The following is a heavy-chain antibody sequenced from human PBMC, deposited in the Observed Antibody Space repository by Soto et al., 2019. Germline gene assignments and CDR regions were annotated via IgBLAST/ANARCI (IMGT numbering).Heavy chain of an antibody. J-gene: IGHJ6*03. V-gene: IGHV3-23*01. D-gene: IGHD6-6*01. Sequence: GGSLRLSCTASGFTFSSYAMSWVRQPPGKGLEWVSAISGSGGATYYADSVKGRFTISRDNSKNTLYLQMNSLRAEDTAVYYCARDLEYSSSFYYYYYMDVWGKGTTVTVSS. CDR2: ISGSGGAT. CDR1: GFTFSSYA. CDR3: ARDLEYSSSFYYYYYMDV.